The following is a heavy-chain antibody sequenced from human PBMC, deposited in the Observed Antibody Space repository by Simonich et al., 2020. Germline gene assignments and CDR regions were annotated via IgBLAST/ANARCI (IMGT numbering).Heavy chain of an antibody. V-gene: IGHV3-21*01. CDR2: ISSSSSYI. CDR1: GFTFSRYS. D-gene: IGHD3-16*01. J-gene: IGHJ3*02. CDR3: AREQARGGAFDI. Sequence: EVQLVESGGGLVKPGGSLSLSCAASGFTFSRYSMNWVRQAPGKGMEGVSSISSSSSYIYYADSVKGRFTISRDNAKNSLYLQMNSLRAEDTAVYYCAREQARGGAFDIWGQGTMVTVSS.